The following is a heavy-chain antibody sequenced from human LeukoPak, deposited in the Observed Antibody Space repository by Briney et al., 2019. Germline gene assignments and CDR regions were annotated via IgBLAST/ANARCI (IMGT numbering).Heavy chain of an antibody. CDR1: GFTFSSYA. D-gene: IGHD3-3*01. CDR3: AKVRSGYSAFDI. CDR2: ISGSGGST. V-gene: IGHV3-23*01. Sequence: QSGGSLRLSCAASGFTFSSYAMSWVRQAPGKGLEWVSAISGSGGSTYYADSVKGRFTISRDNSKNTLYLQMNSLRAEDTAVYYCAKVRSGYSAFDIWGQGTMVTVSS. J-gene: IGHJ3*02.